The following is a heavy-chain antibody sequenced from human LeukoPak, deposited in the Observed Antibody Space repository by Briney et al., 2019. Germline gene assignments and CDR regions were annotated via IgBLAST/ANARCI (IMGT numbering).Heavy chain of an antibody. D-gene: IGHD3-10*01. J-gene: IGHJ6*03. V-gene: IGHV4-39*01. CDR2: IYYSGST. Sequence: SETLSLTCTVSGGSISSSSYYWGWIRQPPGKGLEWIGSIYYSGSTYYNPSLKSRVTISVDTSKNQFSLKLSSVTAADTAVYYCASFYYGSGSYYNVPYYYYMDVWGKGTTVTISS. CDR3: ASFYYGSGSYYNVPYYYYMDV. CDR1: GGSISSSSYY.